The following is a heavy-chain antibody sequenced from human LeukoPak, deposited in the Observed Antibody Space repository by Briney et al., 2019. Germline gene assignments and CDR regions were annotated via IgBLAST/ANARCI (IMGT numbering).Heavy chain of an antibody. J-gene: IGHJ4*02. Sequence: SVKVSCKASGGTFSSYAISWVRQAPGQGLEWMGGIIPIFGTANYAQKFQGRVTITADKSTSTAYMELSSLRSEDTAVYYCARTQYDDFWSGYYFQDFDYWGQGTLVTVSS. CDR2: IIPIFGTA. CDR3: ARTQYDDFWSGYYFQDFDY. CDR1: GGTFSSYA. V-gene: IGHV1-69*06. D-gene: IGHD3-3*01.